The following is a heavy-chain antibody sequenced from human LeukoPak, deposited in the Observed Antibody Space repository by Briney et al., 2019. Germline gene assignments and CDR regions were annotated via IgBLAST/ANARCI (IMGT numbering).Heavy chain of an antibody. V-gene: IGHV3-7*01. CDR1: GFTFSDYN. CDR3: ASRFRAYKEGTTYDAFDI. D-gene: IGHD2/OR15-2a*01. Sequence: GGSLRLSCAASGFTFSDYNMRWIRQAPGKGLEWVANIKQDGSEKYYVDSVKGRFTISRDNAKNSLYLQMNSLRAEDTAVYYCASRFRAYKEGTTYDAFDIWGQGTMVTVSS. CDR2: IKQDGSEK. J-gene: IGHJ3*02.